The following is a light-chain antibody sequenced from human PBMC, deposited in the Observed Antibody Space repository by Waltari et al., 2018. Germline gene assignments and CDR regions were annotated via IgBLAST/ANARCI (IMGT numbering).Light chain of an antibody. CDR1: GHAGP. CDR2: EVS. J-gene: IGLJ1*01. V-gene: IGLV2-8*01. CDR3: SSDAVSNNFYD. Sequence: QSALTQPPSASGSPGQSVTIPCTGTGHAGPVSWYQQLPGQAPKLLIYEVSKWPSGVPDRFSGSKSGNTASLTVSGLQAEDEGDYYCSSDAVSNNFYDFGSGTKVTVL.